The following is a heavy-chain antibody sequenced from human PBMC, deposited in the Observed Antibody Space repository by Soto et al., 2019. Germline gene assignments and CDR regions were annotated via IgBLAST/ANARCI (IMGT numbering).Heavy chain of an antibody. J-gene: IGHJ6*02. CDR3: ARGSGWYDYYYGMDV. V-gene: IGHV1-69*13. CDR2: IIPIFGTA. Sequence: GASVKVSCKASGVTFSSYAISWVRQAPGQGLEWMGGIIPIFGTANYAQKFQGRVTITADESTSTAYMELSSLRSEDTAVYYCARGSGWYDYYYGMDVWGQGTTVTVSS. CDR1: GVTFSSYA. D-gene: IGHD6-19*01.